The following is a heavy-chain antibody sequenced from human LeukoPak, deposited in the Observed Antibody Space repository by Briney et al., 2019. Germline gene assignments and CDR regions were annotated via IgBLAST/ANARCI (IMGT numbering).Heavy chain of an antibody. J-gene: IGHJ4*02. CDR2: IYSDGRT. CDR3: AKFKGWYGEGYFDY. Sequence: GGSLRLSCAASGFTVSTYDMSWVRQAPGKGLEWVSVIYSDGRTYYADSVKGRFTISRDISKNTLFLQMTSLRAEDTAVYYCAKFKGWYGEGYFDYWGQGTLVTVSS. D-gene: IGHD3-10*01. CDR1: GFTVSTYD. V-gene: IGHV3-53*01.